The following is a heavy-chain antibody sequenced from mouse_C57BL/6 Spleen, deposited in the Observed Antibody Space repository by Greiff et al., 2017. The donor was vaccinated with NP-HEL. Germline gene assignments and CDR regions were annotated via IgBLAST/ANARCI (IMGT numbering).Heavy chain of an antibody. J-gene: IGHJ3*01. CDR3: ARLKDYGISAWFAY. CDR2: INPNNGGT. CDR1: GYTFTDYY. D-gene: IGHD2-1*01. Sequence: EVQLQQSGPELVKPGASVKISCKASGYTFTDYYMNWVKQSHGKSLEWIGDINPNNGGTSYNQKFKGKATLTVDKSSSTAYMELRSLTSEDSAVYYCARLKDYGISAWFAYWGQGTLVTVSA. V-gene: IGHV1-26*01.